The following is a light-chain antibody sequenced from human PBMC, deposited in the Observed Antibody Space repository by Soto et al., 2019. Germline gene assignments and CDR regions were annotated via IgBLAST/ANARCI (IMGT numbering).Light chain of an antibody. Sequence: QSVLTQSSSASASLGSSVKLTCTLSSGHSSYIIAWHQQQPGKAPRYLMKLEGSGSYNKGSGVPDRFSGSSSGADRYLTISNIRFEDEADYYCETWDSNTHTVFGGGTKLTVL. CDR3: ETWDSNTHTV. CDR2: LEGSGSY. CDR1: SGHSSYI. V-gene: IGLV4-60*02. J-gene: IGLJ3*02.